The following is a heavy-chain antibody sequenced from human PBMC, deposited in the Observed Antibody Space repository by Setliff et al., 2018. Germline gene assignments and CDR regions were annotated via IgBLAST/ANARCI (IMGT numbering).Heavy chain of an antibody. V-gene: IGHV4-59*12. D-gene: IGHD3-10*01. J-gene: IGHJ6*03. CDR2: ILFSGDT. CDR3: ARDNRARHYMDV. Sequence: SETLSLTCSVSGDSMSTYYWNWIRQSPGKGLEWIGRILFSGDTYYNPSLDSRVTISADTSKNQFSLNLSSVTAADTAVYYCARDNRARHYMDVWGKGTTVTVSS. CDR1: GDSMSTYY.